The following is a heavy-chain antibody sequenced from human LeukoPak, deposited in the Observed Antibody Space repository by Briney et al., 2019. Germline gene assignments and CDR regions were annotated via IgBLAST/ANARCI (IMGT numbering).Heavy chain of an antibody. CDR3: ARELYDPGDTYYFDY. V-gene: IGHV3-66*01. Sequence: GGSLRLSCAASGFTASSNYMSWVRQAPGKGLEWVSVIYSGGSTYYADSVKGRFTISRDNSKNTLYLQMNSLRAEDTAVYYCARELYDPGDTYYFDYWGQGTLVTVSS. CDR1: GFTASSNY. CDR2: IYSGGST. J-gene: IGHJ4*02. D-gene: IGHD2-15*01.